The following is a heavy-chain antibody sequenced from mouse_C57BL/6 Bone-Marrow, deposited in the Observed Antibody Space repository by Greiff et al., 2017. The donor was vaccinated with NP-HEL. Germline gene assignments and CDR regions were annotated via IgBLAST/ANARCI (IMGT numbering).Heavy chain of an antibody. J-gene: IGHJ4*01. CDR3: ARYRASTGTRAMDY. CDR1: GYTFTSYW. D-gene: IGHD4-1*02. V-gene: IGHV1-7*01. CDR2: INPSSGYP. Sequence: VQLQQSGAELAKPGASVKLSCKASGYTFTSYWMHWVKQRPGQGLEWIGYINPSSGYPKYNQAFQDKSLLTADKSSSTAYMQLSSLTYEDSAVYYCARYRASTGTRAMDYWGQGTSVTVSS.